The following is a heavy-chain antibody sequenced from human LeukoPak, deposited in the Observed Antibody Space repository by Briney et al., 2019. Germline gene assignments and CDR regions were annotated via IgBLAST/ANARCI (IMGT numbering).Heavy chain of an antibody. J-gene: IGHJ3*02. CDR2: IIPIFGTA. Sequence: KVSCKASEGTFSSYAISWVRQAPGQGLEWMGRIIPIFGTANYAQKFQGRVTITTDESTSTAYMELSSLRSEDTAVYYCARPRGIVAGDAFDIWGQGTMVTVSS. CDR3: ARPRGIVAGDAFDI. D-gene: IGHD6-25*01. CDR1: EGTFSSYA. V-gene: IGHV1-69*05.